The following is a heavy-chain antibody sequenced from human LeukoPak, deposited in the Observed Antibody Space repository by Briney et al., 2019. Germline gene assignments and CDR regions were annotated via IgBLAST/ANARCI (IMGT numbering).Heavy chain of an antibody. CDR1: GFTVSSNY. CDR2: IYSGGST. D-gene: IGHD6-6*01. CDR3: ARQAAPLYYYYYYMDV. V-gene: IGHV3-53*01. Sequence: GGSLRLSCAASGFTVSSNYMSWVRQAPGKGLEWVSVIYSGGSTYYADSVKGRFTISRDNSKNTLYLQMNSLRAEDTAVHYCARQAAPLYYYYYYMDVWGKGTTVTVSS. J-gene: IGHJ6*03.